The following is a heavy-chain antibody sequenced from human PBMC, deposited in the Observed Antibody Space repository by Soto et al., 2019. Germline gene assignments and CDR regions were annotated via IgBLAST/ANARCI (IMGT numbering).Heavy chain of an antibody. D-gene: IGHD3-10*01. Sequence: EVQLLESGGDLIQPGWSLRISCAASGVTFSTSWMHWVRQTPGEGLAWVSRINSDGTTINYADSVKGRFTISRDNGNNPLYLQMTRLSAAATAVYYCTRAGSYRIDYWVQGTLVTVSS. CDR2: INSDGTTI. CDR3: TRAGSYRIDY. J-gene: IGHJ4*02. CDR1: GVTFSTSW. V-gene: IGHV3-74*01.